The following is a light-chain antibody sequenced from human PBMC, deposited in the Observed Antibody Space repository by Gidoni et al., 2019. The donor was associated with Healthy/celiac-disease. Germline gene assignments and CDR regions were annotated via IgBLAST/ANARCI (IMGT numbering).Light chain of an antibody. V-gene: IGKV1-39*01. CDR3: QQSYSTPRLT. J-gene: IGKJ3*01. Sequence: DIQMTQSPSSLSASVGDRVTITCRASQSSSSYLNWYQQKPGKAPKLLIYAASSLQSGVPSRFSGSGSGTDFTLTISSLQPEDFATYYCQQSYSTPRLTFXPXTKVXIK. CDR1: QSSSSY. CDR2: AAS.